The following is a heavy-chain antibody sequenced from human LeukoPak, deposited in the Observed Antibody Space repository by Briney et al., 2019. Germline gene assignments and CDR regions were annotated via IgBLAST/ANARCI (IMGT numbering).Heavy chain of an antibody. Sequence: ASVKVSCKASGYTFTSYAMHWVRQAPGQRLEWMGWINGGNGNTKYSQEFQGRVTITRDTSASTAYMEMSSLTSEDMAVYYCARDGGRRGSGSYSVGFDYWGQGTLVTVSS. CDR3: ARDGGRRGSGSYSVGFDY. CDR2: INGGNGNT. CDR1: GYTFTSYA. D-gene: IGHD3-10*01. J-gene: IGHJ4*02. V-gene: IGHV1-3*03.